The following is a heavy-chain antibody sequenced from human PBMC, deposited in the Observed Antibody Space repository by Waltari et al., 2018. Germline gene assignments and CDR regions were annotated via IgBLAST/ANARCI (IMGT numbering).Heavy chain of an antibody. V-gene: IGHV4-59*01. Sequence: QVQLQESGPGLVKPSETLSLTCTVSGGSISSYYWSWIRQPPGKGLEWIGYIYYSGSTNYNPSLKSRVTISVDTSKNQFSLKLSSVTAADTAVYYCARWPFWSGYYPDFDYWGQGTLVTVSS. CDR3: ARWPFWSGYYPDFDY. J-gene: IGHJ4*02. D-gene: IGHD3-3*01. CDR2: IYYSGST. CDR1: GGSISSYY.